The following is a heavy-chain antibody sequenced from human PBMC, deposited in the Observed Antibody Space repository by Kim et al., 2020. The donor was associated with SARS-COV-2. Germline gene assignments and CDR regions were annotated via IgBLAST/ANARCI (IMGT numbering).Heavy chain of an antibody. Sequence: SETLSLTCTVSGGSINNNNYYWGWIRQPPGKGLEWIATIYYSGTTYYNPSLKSRVTISIDTSQNQFSLKLSSVTAADTAVYFCSRAYHYDNSAYPDWGLG. CDR3: SRAYHYDNSAYPD. D-gene: IGHD3-22*01. J-gene: IGHJ1*01. V-gene: IGHV4-39*01. CDR1: GGSINNNNYY. CDR2: IYYSGTT.